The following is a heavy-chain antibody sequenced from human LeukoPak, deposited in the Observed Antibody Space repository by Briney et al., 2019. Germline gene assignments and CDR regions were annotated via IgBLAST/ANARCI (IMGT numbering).Heavy chain of an antibody. V-gene: IGHV3-21*01. CDR2: ISSSSSYI. CDR1: GFTFSSYS. Sequence: PGGSLRLSCATSGFTFSSYSMNWVRQAPGKGLEWVSSISSSSSYIYYADSVKGRFTISRDNAKNSLYLQMNSLRAEDTAVYYCARDLGRSTISYFDYWGQGTLVTVSS. D-gene: IGHD2-2*01. J-gene: IGHJ4*02. CDR3: ARDLGRSTISYFDY.